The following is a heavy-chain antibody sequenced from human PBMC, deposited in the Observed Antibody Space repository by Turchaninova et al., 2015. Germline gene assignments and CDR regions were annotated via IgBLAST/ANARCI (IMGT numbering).Heavy chain of an antibody. CDR1: WFSLSTRGVR. CDR3: ARMQGSTYYHGMDV. V-gene: IGHV2-70*04. Sequence: QVTLKESGPALVKPPQTLTLTCTFSWFSLSTRGVRVSWTRQPPGKALEWLARIDGDDDKYYSTSRKTRLTISKDTSRNQVVLTVTNMDPVDTATYYCARMQGSTYYHGMDVWGQGTTVTVSS. J-gene: IGHJ6*02. CDR2: IDGDDDK. D-gene: IGHD1-1*01.